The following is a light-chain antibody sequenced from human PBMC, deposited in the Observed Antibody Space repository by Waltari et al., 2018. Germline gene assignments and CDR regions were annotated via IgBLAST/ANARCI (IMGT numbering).Light chain of an antibody. CDR2: DVS. CDR1: SSYVGGYNY. V-gene: IGLV2-14*01. CDR3: SSYTSSSTWV. Sequence: QSALTQPASVSESPGQSITISCTGTSSYVGGYNYVPWYQQHIGKAPKLMIYDVSKRPSGVSNRFSGSKSGNTASLTISGLQAEDEADYYCSSYTSSSTWVFGGGTKLTVL. J-gene: IGLJ3*02.